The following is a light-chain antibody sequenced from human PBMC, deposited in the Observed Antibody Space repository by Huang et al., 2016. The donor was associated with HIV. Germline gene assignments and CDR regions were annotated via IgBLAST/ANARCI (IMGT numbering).Light chain of an antibody. Sequence: DVVMTQSPLSLPATLGQPASLSCKSNQSPVYSEGSTFSNWLHQRPGQSPRRLIYKVSNRDTGVPDRFSGSGSGSDFTLQISRVEAEDVGVYYCMQGTHWPWTFGQGTKVEIK. CDR3: MQGTHWPWT. J-gene: IGKJ1*01. V-gene: IGKV2-30*01. CDR1: QSPVYSEGSTF. CDR2: KVS.